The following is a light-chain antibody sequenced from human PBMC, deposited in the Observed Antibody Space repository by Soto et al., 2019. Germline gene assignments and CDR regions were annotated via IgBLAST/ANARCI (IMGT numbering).Light chain of an antibody. CDR1: SSDVGSYNF. V-gene: IGLV2-23*02. CDR2: EVS. Sequence: QSVLTQPASLSVSPGQSITISCTRTSSDVGSYNFVSWYQQHPGKVPKVMIYEVSKRPSGVSDRFSGSKSGNTASLTISGLQAEDEADYYCCADAGRSTYVFGTGTKVTVL. J-gene: IGLJ1*01. CDR3: CADAGRSTYV.